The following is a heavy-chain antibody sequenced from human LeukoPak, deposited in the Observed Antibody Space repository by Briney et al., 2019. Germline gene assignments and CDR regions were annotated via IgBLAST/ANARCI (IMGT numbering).Heavy chain of an antibody. CDR2: INPNSGGT. CDR1: TYTFTDYY. J-gene: IGHJ4*02. D-gene: IGHD4-17*01. Sequence: GASVKVSCKASTYTFTDYYIHWVRQAPGQGLEWLGWINPNSGGTNYAQKFQGRVTMTRDTSISTAYMELSRLRSDDTAVYYCAASTVSLGGDYWGQGTLVTVSS. V-gene: IGHV1-2*02. CDR3: AASTVSLGGDY.